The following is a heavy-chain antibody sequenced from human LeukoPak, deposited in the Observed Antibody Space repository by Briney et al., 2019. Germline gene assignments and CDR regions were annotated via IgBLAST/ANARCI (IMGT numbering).Heavy chain of an antibody. CDR3: ARPADYYDSSGYYAYFDY. CDR1: GYTFTGYY. J-gene: IGHJ4*02. CDR2: ISAYNGNT. Sequence: ASVKVSCKASGYTFTGYYMHWVRQAPGQGLEWMGWISAYNGNTNYAQKLQGRVTMTTDTSTSTAYMELRSLRSDDTAVYYCARPADYYDSSGYYAYFDYWGQGTLVTVSS. V-gene: IGHV1-18*04. D-gene: IGHD3-22*01.